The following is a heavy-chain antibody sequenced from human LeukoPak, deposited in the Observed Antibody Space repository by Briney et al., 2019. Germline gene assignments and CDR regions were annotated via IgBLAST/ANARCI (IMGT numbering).Heavy chain of an antibody. D-gene: IGHD6-13*01. CDR3: AREIAAAGTTFDY. V-gene: IGHV3-7*01. J-gene: IGHJ4*02. CDR2: IKQDGSEK. CDR1: GFTFGSYA. Sequence: GGSLRLSCAASGFTFGSYAMSWVRQAPGKGLEGVANIKQDGSEKYYVDSVKGRFTISRDNAKNSLYLQMNSLRAEGTAVYYCAREIAAAGTTFDYWGQGTLVTVSS.